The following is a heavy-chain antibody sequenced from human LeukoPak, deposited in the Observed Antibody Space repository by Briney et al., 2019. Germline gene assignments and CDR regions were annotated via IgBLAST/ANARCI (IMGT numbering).Heavy chain of an antibody. CDR1: GFTFSSYS. Sequence: GGSLRLSCAASGFTFSSYSMNWVRQAPGKWLEWVSSISSSSSYIYYADSVKGRFTISRDNAKSSLYLQMNSLRAEDTAVYYCARVSRYYGDYLKDYFDYWGQGTLVTVSS. J-gene: IGHJ4*02. CDR2: ISSSSSYI. V-gene: IGHV3-21*01. D-gene: IGHD4-17*01. CDR3: ARVSRYYGDYLKDYFDY.